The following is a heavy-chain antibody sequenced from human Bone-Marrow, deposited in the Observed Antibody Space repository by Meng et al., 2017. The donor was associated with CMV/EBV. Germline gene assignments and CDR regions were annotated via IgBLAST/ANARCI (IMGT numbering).Heavy chain of an antibody. CDR1: GGTFNNYA. CDR3: ASGDFWSGHGTDYYYGMDV. V-gene: IGHV1-69*10. D-gene: IGHD3-3*01. J-gene: IGHJ6*02. CDR2: IIPIVDIA. Sequence: SGKVSCKASGGTFNNYAVSWVRQAPGQGLGWMGGIIPIVDIANFAQKFQGRVTIAADKYTSTAHMELSSLRYEDTAVYYCASGDFWSGHGTDYYYGMDVWGQGTTVTVSS.